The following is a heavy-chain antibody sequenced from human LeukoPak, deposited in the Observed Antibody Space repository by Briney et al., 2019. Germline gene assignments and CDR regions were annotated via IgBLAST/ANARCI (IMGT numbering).Heavy chain of an antibody. J-gene: IGHJ4*01. CDR1: GYTFTGYY. CDR3: ARDLGDSGRYFGSGYFDD. V-gene: IGHV1-2*02. Sequence: ASVKVSCKASGYTFTGYYMRWVRQAPGDAPEWLGWINPDSSGTNYAQRLQGMVTMTRDTSISTAYMELSRLRSDGTAVYYRARDLGDSGRYFGSGYFDDSGQGTLANVSS. CDR2: INPDSSGT. D-gene: IGHD1-26*01.